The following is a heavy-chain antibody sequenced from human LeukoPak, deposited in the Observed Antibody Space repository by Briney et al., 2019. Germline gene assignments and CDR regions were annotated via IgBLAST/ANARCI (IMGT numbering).Heavy chain of an antibody. D-gene: IGHD3-22*01. Sequence: GGSLRLSCAASGFTFDDYGMSWVRQAPGKGLEWVFGINWNGGSTGYADSVKGRFTISRDNAKNSLYLQMNSLRAEDTALYYCARGRLYYYDSSGYLLMDYFDYWGQGTLVTVSS. CDR3: ARGRLYYYDSSGYLLMDYFDY. CDR2: INWNGGST. J-gene: IGHJ4*02. CDR1: GFTFDDYG. V-gene: IGHV3-20*04.